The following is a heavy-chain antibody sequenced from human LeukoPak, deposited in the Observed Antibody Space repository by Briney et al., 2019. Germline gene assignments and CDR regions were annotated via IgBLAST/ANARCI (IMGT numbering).Heavy chain of an antibody. V-gene: IGHV4-34*01. Sequence: SETLSLTCAVYGGSFSGYYWSWIRQLPGKGLEWIGEINHSGSTNYNPSLKSRVTISVDTSKNQFSLKLSSVTAADTAVYYCASRSVRVDYWGQGTLVTVSS. J-gene: IGHJ4*02. CDR1: GGSFSGYY. CDR2: INHSGST. CDR3: ASRSVRVDY. D-gene: IGHD4-17*01.